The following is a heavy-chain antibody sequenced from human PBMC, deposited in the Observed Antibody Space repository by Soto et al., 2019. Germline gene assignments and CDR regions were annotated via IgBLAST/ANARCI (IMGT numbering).Heavy chain of an antibody. CDR1: GGSISSSSYY. V-gene: IGHV4-39*01. CDR2: IYYSGST. Sequence: TSETLSLTCTVSGGSISSSSYYWGWIRQPPGKGLEWIGSIYYSGSTYYNPSLKSRVTISVDTSKNQFSLKLSSVTAADTAVYYCARSPNNAVAGYYFDIWGQGTMVTVSS. CDR3: ARSPNNAVAGYYFDI. J-gene: IGHJ3*02. D-gene: IGHD6-19*01.